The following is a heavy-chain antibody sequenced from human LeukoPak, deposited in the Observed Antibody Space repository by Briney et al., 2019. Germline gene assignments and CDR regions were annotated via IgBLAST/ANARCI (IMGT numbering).Heavy chain of an antibody. D-gene: IGHD1-26*01. CDR3: AREVSVVGAPGY. Sequence: GGSLRLSCAASGFTFRTYWMRWVRQAPGKGLEWVANINPEGSEIYYVDSMRGRFTVSRDNAQNSLYLQMNSLRVEDSAVYYCAREVSVVGAPGYWGQGSLVTVSS. V-gene: IGHV3-7*01. J-gene: IGHJ4*02. CDR1: GFTFRTYW. CDR2: INPEGSEI.